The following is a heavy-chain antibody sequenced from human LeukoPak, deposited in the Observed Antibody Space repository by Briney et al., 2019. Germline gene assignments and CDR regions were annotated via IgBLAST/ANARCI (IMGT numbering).Heavy chain of an antibody. D-gene: IGHD6-13*01. J-gene: IGHJ2*01. CDR1: GGSIRIYDNF. CDR2: VYYSGST. CDR3: ARRHSSTWYGSHGYVVL. Sequence: SETLSLTCTVSGGSIRIYDNFCGWVRQPPGKALEWIGSVYYSGSTYYNPSLRSRVTVSVDTSNNQFSLHLASVTAADTPVYYCARRHSSTWYGSHGYVVLWGGGKLVTVSS. V-gene: IGHV4-39*01.